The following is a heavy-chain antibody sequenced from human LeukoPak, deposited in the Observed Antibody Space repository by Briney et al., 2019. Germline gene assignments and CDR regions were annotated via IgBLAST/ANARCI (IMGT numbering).Heavy chain of an antibody. CDR1: GGSISSGDYY. CDR3: ARTGVATSRYYYYAMDV. D-gene: IGHD5-12*01. J-gene: IGHJ6*02. V-gene: IGHV4-30-4*01. CDR2: IYYSGST. Sequence: SETLSLTCTVSGGSISSGDYYWSWIRQPPGKGLEWIGYIYYSGSTYYNPSLKSRVTISVDTSKNQFSLKLSSVTAADTAVYYCARTGVATSRYYYYAMDVWGQGTTVTVSS.